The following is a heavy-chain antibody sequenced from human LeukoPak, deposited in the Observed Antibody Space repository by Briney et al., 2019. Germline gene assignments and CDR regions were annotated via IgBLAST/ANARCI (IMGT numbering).Heavy chain of an antibody. D-gene: IGHD6-6*01. CDR1: GFTFSSYW. J-gene: IGHJ6*03. CDR2: INSDGSRT. V-gene: IGHV3-74*01. CDR3: ARDGAGSSLYMDV. Sequence: PGGSLRLSCAASGFTFSSYWMHWVRQAPGKGLVWVSRINSDGSRTSYADSVKGRFTISRDNAKNTLYLQMNSLRAGDTAVYYCARDGAGSSLYMDVWGKGTTVTVSS.